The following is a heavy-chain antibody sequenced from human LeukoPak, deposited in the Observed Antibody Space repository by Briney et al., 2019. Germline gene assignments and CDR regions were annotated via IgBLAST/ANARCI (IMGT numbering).Heavy chain of an antibody. V-gene: IGHV3-23*01. D-gene: IGHD3-16*01. CDR1: WFTLSSFA. CDR3: ASQGVGYYGMDV. CDR2: IFGSDNRI. J-gene: IGHJ6*02. Sequence: RGALRLSCAASWFTLSSFAMSWGRQAPGEGLEGVSTIFGSDNRIDYAGPVQGRCRISKDNSKNTLYLHMNSLRAEDTAVYYCASQGVGYYGMDVWGQGTTVTVSS.